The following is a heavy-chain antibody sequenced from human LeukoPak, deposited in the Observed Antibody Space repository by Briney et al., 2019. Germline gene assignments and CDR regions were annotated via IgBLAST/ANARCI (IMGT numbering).Heavy chain of an antibody. Sequence: SETLSLTCTVSGGSISSSSYYWGWIRQPPGKGLEWIGSTYYSGSTYYNPSLESRVTISVDTSKNQFSLKLSSVTAADTAVYYCASAGSYSVDYWGQGTLATVSS. CDR1: GGSISSSSYY. D-gene: IGHD1-26*01. CDR3: ASAGSYSVDY. J-gene: IGHJ4*02. V-gene: IGHV4-39*01. CDR2: TYYSGST.